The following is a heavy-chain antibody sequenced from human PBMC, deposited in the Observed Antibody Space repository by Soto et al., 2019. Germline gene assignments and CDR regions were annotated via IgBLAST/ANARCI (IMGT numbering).Heavy chain of an antibody. Sequence: QVQLVQSGAEVKKPGASVKVSCRTSGYTFTHYYIHWVRQAPGQGLEWLGIINPASGSTNYAQDFQGRVTLTMDTSTTTVYMELSGLRAEDTAIFYCARDLAAGAHWGQGTLVTVSS. CDR2: INPASGST. CDR1: GYTFTHYY. V-gene: IGHV1-46*01. D-gene: IGHD6-13*01. CDR3: ARDLAAGAH. J-gene: IGHJ4*02.